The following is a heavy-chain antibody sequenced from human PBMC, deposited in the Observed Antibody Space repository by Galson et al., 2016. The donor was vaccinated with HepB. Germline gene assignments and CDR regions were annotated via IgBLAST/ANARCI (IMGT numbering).Heavy chain of an antibody. CDR1: GFTFDDYA. Sequence: SLRLSCAASGFTFDDYAMHWVRQAPGKGLEWVSGISDSGGNTYFADSVKGRFTISRDNSRNTLYLQMNSLRVEDTAVYYCAKGTTLQVHFGYFDHWGQGTLVTVSS. CDR3: AKGTTLQVHFGYFDH. D-gene: IGHD1/OR15-1a*01. CDR2: ISDSGGNT. J-gene: IGHJ4*02. V-gene: IGHV3-23*01.